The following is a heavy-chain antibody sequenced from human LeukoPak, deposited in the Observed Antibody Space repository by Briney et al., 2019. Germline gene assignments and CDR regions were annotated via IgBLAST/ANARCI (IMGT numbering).Heavy chain of an antibody. CDR2: IKPDGSEH. J-gene: IGHJ4*02. V-gene: IGHV3-7*01. CDR3: ARHGPHNFDY. Sequence: PGGSLRLSCAASGFIFSNYWMAWVRQAPGKGLEWVANIKPDGSEHYYVDSVKGRFTISRDNAKNSLDLQMNSLRAEDTAVYYCARHGPHNFDYWGQGTLVTVSS. CDR1: GFIFSNYW.